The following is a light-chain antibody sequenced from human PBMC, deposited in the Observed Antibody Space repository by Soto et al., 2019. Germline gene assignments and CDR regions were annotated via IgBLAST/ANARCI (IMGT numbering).Light chain of an antibody. Sequence: QSALTQPASVSGSPGQSITISCSGTRSDIGSYNYVARYQQFPGKTPKILIYGVSNRPSGVSSRFSGSKSSNTASLTISGLQAEVEADYYCISYTGSSTSYVFGSGTKLTVL. J-gene: IGLJ1*01. V-gene: IGLV2-14*01. CDR1: RSDIGSYNY. CDR2: GVS. CDR3: ISYTGSSTSYV.